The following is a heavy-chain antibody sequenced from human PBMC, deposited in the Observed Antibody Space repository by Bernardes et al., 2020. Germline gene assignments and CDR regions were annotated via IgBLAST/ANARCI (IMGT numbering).Heavy chain of an antibody. J-gene: IGHJ6*03. CDR2: IYWDDDK. V-gene: IGHV2-5*02. CDR3: ARQVGYCSSTSCYRNPYYMDV. Sequence: SGPTLVKPTQTLTLTCTFSGFSLSTSGVGVGWIRQPPGKALEWLALIYWDDDKRYSPSLKSRLTITKDTSKNQVVLTMTNMDPVDTATYYCARQVGYCSSTSCYRNPYYMDVWGKGTTVTVSS. D-gene: IGHD2-2*01. CDR1: GFSLSTSGVG.